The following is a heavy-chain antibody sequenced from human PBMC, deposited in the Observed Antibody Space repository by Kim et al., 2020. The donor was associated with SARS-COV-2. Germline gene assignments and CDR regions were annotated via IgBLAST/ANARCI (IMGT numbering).Heavy chain of an antibody. J-gene: IGHJ2*01. CDR3: AREAVRSGDYRELDF. D-gene: IGHD4-17*01. V-gene: IGHV4-59*01. Sequence: SETLSLTCTVSGGSISNCYWTWIRQRPGKGLEWVGYVYYSGSSNSNPSLKIRCTVSLDTPKNQFSLRLTSRTAADTAVYYCAREAVRSGDYRELDFGGR. CDR2: VYYSGSS. CDR1: GGSISNCY.